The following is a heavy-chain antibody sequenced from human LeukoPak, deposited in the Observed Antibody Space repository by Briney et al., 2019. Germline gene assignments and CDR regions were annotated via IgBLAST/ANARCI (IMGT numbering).Heavy chain of an antibody. CDR2: IIPILGIA. Sequence: SSVKVSCKASGGTFSSYTISWVRQAPGQGLEWMGRIIPILGIANYAQKFQGRVTITADKSTSTAYMELSSLRSEDTAVYYCARAPGISQAADYWGQGTLVTVSS. CDR3: ARAPGISQAADY. CDR1: GGTFSSYT. V-gene: IGHV1-69*02. J-gene: IGHJ4*02. D-gene: IGHD2-15*01.